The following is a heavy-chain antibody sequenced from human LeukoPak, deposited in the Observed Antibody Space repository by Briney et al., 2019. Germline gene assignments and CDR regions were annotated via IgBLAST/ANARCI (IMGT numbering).Heavy chain of an antibody. V-gene: IGHV3-9*01. CDR1: GFTFDDYA. Sequence: GGSLRLSCAASGFTFDDYAMHWVRQAPGKGLEWVSGISWNSGSIGYADSVKGRFTISRDNAKNSLYLQMNSLRAADTALYYCAKETPDYGDSFGYWGQGTLVTVSS. CDR3: AKETPDYGDSFGY. D-gene: IGHD4-17*01. J-gene: IGHJ4*02. CDR2: ISWNSGSI.